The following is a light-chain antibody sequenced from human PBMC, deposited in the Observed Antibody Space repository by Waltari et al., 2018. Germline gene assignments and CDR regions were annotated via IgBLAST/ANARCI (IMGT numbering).Light chain of an antibody. V-gene: IGKV4-1*01. CDR1: QTLFYSSNNKTY. J-gene: IGKJ1*01. CDR2: WAA. CDR3: QQYYTTPT. Sequence: DIVMTQSPDSLAVSLGERATINCKSSQTLFYSSNNKTYLAWYQLKPGQPPKLLIFWAAPRESGVPDRFSGSGSATDFTLTIDTLQAEDVAVYYCQQYYTTPTFGQGTKVEIK.